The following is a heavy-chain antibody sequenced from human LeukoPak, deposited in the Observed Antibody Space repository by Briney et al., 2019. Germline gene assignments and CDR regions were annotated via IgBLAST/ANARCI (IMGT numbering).Heavy chain of an antibody. CDR3: AKSKGITMVRGVIVYYYYMGV. Sequence: GGSLRLSCAASGFAFSNYAMNWVRQAPGKGLEWVSAISGSRGNTYYADSVKGRFTISRDNSKNTLYLQMNSLRAEDTAVYYCAKSKGITMVRGVIVYYYYMGVWGKGTTVTVSS. J-gene: IGHJ6*03. V-gene: IGHV3-23*01. CDR2: ISGSRGNT. CDR1: GFAFSNYA. D-gene: IGHD3-10*01.